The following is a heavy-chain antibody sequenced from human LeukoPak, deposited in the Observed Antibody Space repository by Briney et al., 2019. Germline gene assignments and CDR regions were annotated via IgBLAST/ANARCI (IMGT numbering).Heavy chain of an antibody. CDR3: ARSGYCSSTSCYARAFDI. Sequence: GRSLRLSCAASGFTFSSYGMHWVRQAPGKGLEWVAVIWYDGSNKYYADSVKGRFTISRDNSKNTLYLQMNSLRAEDTAVYYCARSGYCSSTSCYARAFDIWGQGTMVTVSS. CDR1: GFTFSSYG. D-gene: IGHD2-2*01. CDR2: IWYDGSNK. V-gene: IGHV3-33*01. J-gene: IGHJ3*02.